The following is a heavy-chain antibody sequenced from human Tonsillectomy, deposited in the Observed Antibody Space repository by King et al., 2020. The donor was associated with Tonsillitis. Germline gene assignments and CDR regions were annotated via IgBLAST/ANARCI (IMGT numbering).Heavy chain of an antibody. Sequence: VQLVESGGGVVQPGRSLRLSCAASGFTFSSYGMHWVRQAPGKGLEWVAVISYDGSNKYYADSVKGRFTISRDNSKNTLYLQMNSLRAEDTAVYYCAKDFYDILTGYTFDYWGQGTLVTVSS. CDR2: ISYDGSNK. CDR1: GFTFSSYG. V-gene: IGHV3-30*18. D-gene: IGHD3-9*01. J-gene: IGHJ4*02. CDR3: AKDFYDILTGYTFDY.